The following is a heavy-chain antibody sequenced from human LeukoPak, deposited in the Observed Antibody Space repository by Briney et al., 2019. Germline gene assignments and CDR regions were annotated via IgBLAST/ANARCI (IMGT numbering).Heavy chain of an antibody. CDR3: AKGRIAALYCLDY. CDR2: INPNSGGT. CDR1: GYTFTGYY. J-gene: IGHJ4*02. Sequence: ASAKVSCKASGYTFTGYYMHWVRQAPGQGLEWMGWINPNSGGTNYARKFQGRVTMTRDTSISTAYMELSRLRSDDTAVYYCAKGRIAALYCLDYWGQGTLVTVSS. V-gene: IGHV1-2*02. D-gene: IGHD6-13*01.